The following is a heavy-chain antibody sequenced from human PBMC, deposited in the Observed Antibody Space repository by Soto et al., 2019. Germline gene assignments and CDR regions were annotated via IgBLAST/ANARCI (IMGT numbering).Heavy chain of an antibody. CDR2: IDPSGGVT. D-gene: IGHD3-10*02. CDR1: GYTFTKFH. Sequence: ASVKGSCKASGYTFTKFHIHWVRQAPGQGLEWMGMIDPSGGVTRDAQRFQGRITMTSDTSTSSVYMELRGLTSEDTAVYYCERDVFGFANYEAIGYCFDYWAPRTLVRGSA. J-gene: IGHJ4*02. V-gene: IGHV1-46*01. CDR3: ERDVFGFANYEAIGYCFDY.